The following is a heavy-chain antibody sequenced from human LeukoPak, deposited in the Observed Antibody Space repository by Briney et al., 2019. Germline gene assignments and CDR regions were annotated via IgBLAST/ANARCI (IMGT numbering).Heavy chain of an antibody. CDR2: INPNSGGT. Sequence: ASVKLSCKTSGYAFTDYYLHWVRHAPGQGLEWMGWINPNSGGTSSAQKFQGRFTMTRDTSITTVYMEVAWLTSEDTAIYYCARADRLDGAPYLIGPWGQGTLVTVSS. V-gene: IGHV1-2*02. D-gene: IGHD2-21*01. CDR1: GYAFTDYY. CDR3: ARADRLDGAPYLIGP. J-gene: IGHJ5*02.